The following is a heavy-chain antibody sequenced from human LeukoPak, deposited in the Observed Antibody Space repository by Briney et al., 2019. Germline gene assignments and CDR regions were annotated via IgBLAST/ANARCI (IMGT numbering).Heavy chain of an antibody. CDR1: GGSISSSSYY. V-gene: IGHV4-39*07. D-gene: IGHD3-22*01. CDR2: IYYSGST. CDR3: ARDGAWLVDAFDI. J-gene: IGHJ3*02. Sequence: SETLSLTCTVSGGSISSSSYYWGWIRQPPGKGLEWIGSIYYSGSTYYNPSLKSRVTISVDTSKNQFSLKLSSVTAADTAVYYCARDGAWLVDAFDIWGQGTMVTVSS.